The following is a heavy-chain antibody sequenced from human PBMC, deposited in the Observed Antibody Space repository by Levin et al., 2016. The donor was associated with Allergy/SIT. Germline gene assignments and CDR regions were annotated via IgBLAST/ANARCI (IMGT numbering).Heavy chain of an antibody. CDR1: GFTFGTYA. J-gene: IGHJ4*02. CDR3: ARHYDRSRLFIVGFDY. V-gene: IGHV3-23*01. D-gene: IGHD3-22*01. Sequence: GESLKISCVDSGFTFGTYALSWVRQSPEKGLEWVSAISADSVIKHYVDSGKGRFTISRDNSKSTLYLQMNSLRAEDTAIYYCARHYDRSRLFIVGFDYWGPGTLVTVSS. CDR2: ISADSVIK.